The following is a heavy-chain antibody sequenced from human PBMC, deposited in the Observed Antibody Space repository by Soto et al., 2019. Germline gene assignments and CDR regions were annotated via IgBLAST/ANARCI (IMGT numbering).Heavy chain of an antibody. CDR3: ARDYYSSSWYWFDP. Sequence: GASVKVSCKASGYTFTSYGISWVRRAPGQGLEWMGWISAYNGNTNYAQKLQGRVTMTTDTSTSTAYMELRSLRSDDTAVYYCARDYYSSSWYWFDPWGQGTLVTVSS. J-gene: IGHJ5*02. V-gene: IGHV1-18*01. D-gene: IGHD6-13*01. CDR2: ISAYNGNT. CDR1: GYTFTSYG.